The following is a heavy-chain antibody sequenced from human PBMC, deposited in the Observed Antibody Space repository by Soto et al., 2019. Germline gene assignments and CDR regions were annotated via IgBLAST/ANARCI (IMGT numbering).Heavy chain of an antibody. V-gene: IGHV4-59*08. D-gene: IGHD3-22*01. CDR1: GDSMNSHY. CDR3: ASFPVIPGRDSPLIFDY. J-gene: IGHJ4*01. CDR2: VYFTGST. Sequence: PSETLSLTCTDTGDSMNSHYWSWLRQPPGKALEWMGYVYFTGSTNYSPSLESRLTILVDTSKNQFSLKLTSVTAADTAVYYCASFPVIPGRDSPLIFDYWGQGTLVTVSS.